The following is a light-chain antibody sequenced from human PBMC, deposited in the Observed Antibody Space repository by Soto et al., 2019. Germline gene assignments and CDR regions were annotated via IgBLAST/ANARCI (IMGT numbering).Light chain of an antibody. CDR1: QSVLYSSNNKNY. J-gene: IGKJ4*01. CDR3: QQYYSTPF. V-gene: IGKV4-1*01. CDR2: WAS. Sequence: DIVMTQSPDSLAMSPGERATINCKSSQSVLYSSNNKNYLAWYQQKPGQPPKLLIYWASTRESGVPDRFSGSGSGTDFTLTISSLLAEDVAVYYCQQYYSTPFFGGGTKVEIK.